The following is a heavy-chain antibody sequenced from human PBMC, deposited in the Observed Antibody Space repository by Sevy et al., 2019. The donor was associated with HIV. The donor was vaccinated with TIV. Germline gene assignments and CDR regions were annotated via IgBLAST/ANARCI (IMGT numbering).Heavy chain of an antibody. CDR1: GFIFRNAW. CDR3: VRDQAWVGFDF. Sequence: GGSLRLSCAASGFIFRNAWMSWVRQTPGKGLEWVGRIKSKTDGGTADHAASVKGRFIISRDDSKKMVYLQMYSLKIEDTAVYHGVRDQAWVGFDFWGQGTLVTVSS. J-gene: IGHJ4*02. V-gene: IGHV3-15*01. D-gene: IGHD1-26*01. CDR2: IKSKTDGGTA.